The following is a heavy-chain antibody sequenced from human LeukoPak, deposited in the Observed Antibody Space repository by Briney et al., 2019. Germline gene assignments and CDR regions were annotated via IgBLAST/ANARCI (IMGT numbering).Heavy chain of an antibody. CDR2: IYYSGTT. V-gene: IGHV4-39*07. CDR1: GGSISSSY. Sequence: SETLSLTCTVSGGSISSSYWGWIRQPPGKGLEWIGSIYYSGTTYYNPSLKSRVTISIDTSKNQFSLKLSSVTAADTAVYYCARLSASGTSHFDYWGQGALVTVSS. J-gene: IGHJ4*02. CDR3: ARLSASGTSHFDY. D-gene: IGHD3-10*01.